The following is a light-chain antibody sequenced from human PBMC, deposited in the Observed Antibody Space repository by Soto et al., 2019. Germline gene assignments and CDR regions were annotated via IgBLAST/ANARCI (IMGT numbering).Light chain of an antibody. CDR3: SSYTSSSTPVV. V-gene: IGLV2-14*01. Sequence: ALTQPASVSGSPGQSITISCTGTSSDVGGYNYVSWYQQHPGKAPKLMIYDVSNRPSGVSNRFSGSKSGNTASLTISGLQAEDEADYYCSSYTSSSTPVVFGGGTQLTVL. J-gene: IGLJ2*01. CDR1: SSDVGGYNY. CDR2: DVS.